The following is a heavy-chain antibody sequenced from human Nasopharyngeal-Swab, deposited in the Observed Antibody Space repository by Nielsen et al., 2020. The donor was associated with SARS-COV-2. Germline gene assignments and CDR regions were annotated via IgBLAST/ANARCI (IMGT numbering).Heavy chain of an antibody. Sequence: SETLSLTCTVSGGSVSIGSYYWSWIRQPPGKGLEWIGYIYYSGSTNYNPSLKSRVTISVDTSKNQFSLKLSSVTAADTAVYYCARGRQYQLLFIFVEDAFDIWGQGTMVTVSS. CDR3: ARGRQYQLLFIFVEDAFDI. CDR2: IYYSGST. J-gene: IGHJ3*02. D-gene: IGHD2-2*01. CDR1: GGSVSIGSYY. V-gene: IGHV4-61*01.